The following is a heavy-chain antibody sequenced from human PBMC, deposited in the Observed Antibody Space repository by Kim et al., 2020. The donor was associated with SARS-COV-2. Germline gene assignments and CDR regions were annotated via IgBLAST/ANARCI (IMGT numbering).Heavy chain of an antibody. CDR3: TRLPITSGGDY. CDR2: T. Sequence: TSYAASVKGRFTISRDDSKNTAYLQMNSLKTEDTAVYYCTRLPITSGGDYWGQGTLVTVSS. V-gene: IGHV3-73*01. D-gene: IGHD3-16*01. J-gene: IGHJ4*02.